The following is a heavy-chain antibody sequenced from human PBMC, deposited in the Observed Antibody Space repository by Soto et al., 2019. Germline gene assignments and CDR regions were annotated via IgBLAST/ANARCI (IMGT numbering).Heavy chain of an antibody. J-gene: IGHJ3*02. CDR3: ARGVAVAVDAFDI. CDR1: GGSISSGGYY. V-gene: IGHV4-31*03. CDR2: IYYSGST. D-gene: IGHD6-19*01. Sequence: SETLSLTCTVSGGSISSGGYYWSWIRQHPGKGLEWIGYIYYSGSTYYNPSLKSRVTISVDTSKNQFSLKLSSVTVADTAVYYCARGVAVAVDAFDIWGQGTMVTVSS.